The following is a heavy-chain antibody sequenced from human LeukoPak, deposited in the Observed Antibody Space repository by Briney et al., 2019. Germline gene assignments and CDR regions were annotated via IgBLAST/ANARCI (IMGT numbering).Heavy chain of an antibody. CDR2: IYPDDSDT. CDR1: GYLFTSYW. J-gene: IGHJ3*01. CDR3: ARQDGSGTYDAFGV. Sequence: KPGESLKISCKDSGYLFTSYWIAWVRQRPGKGLEWMGIIYPDDSDTRYSPSFQGQVTISADTSINTAYLHWSSLKASDTAIYYCARQDGSGTYDAFGVWGQGTMVTV. D-gene: IGHD3-10*01. V-gene: IGHV5-51*01.